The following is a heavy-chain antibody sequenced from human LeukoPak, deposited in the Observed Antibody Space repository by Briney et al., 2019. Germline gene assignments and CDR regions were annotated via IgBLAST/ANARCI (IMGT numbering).Heavy chain of an antibody. V-gene: IGHV3-7*01. J-gene: IGHJ4*02. CDR3: ARSRGDF. CDR2: VKGDGSAT. Sequence: PGGSLRLSCAASGFIFTDYWMNLVRQAPGRGLEWLASVKGDGSATSYVDSVKGRFTISRDNAKNSLYLQMNSLRADDKALYYCARSRGDFWGQGTLVTVSS. CDR1: GFIFTDYW.